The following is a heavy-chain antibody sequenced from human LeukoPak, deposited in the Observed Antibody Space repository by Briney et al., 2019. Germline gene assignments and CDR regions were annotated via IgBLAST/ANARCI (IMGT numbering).Heavy chain of an antibody. J-gene: IGHJ4*02. CDR1: GFIFSSNS. CDR3: ARDHAGSGRAFDY. V-gene: IGHV3-30*03. D-gene: IGHD2-15*01. Sequence: PGGSLRLSCAASGFIFSSNSMNWVRQAPGKGLEWVGLLSSGGINKHYADSVKGRFIISRDNSMNTLYLQMNSLGVEDTAVYYCARDHAGSGRAFDYWGQGTLVTVSS. CDR2: LSSGGINK.